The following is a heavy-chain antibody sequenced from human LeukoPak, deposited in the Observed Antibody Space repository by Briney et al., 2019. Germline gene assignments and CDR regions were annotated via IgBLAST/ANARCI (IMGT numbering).Heavy chain of an antibody. Sequence: GGSLRLSCAASGFTFSSYSMNWVRQAPAKGLEWVAIISYDGSNKYYADSVKGRFTISRDNSKNTLYLQMNSLRAEDTAVYYCAKSTTVTQRGYFDYWGQGTLVTVSS. V-gene: IGHV3-30*18. CDR2: ISYDGSNK. CDR3: AKSTTVTQRGYFDY. J-gene: IGHJ4*02. D-gene: IGHD4-17*01. CDR1: GFTFSSYS.